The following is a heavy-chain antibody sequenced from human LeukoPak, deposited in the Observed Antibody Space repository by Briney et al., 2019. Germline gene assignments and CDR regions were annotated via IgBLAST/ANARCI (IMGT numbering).Heavy chain of an antibody. CDR3: AREDDWNYEDY. CDR2: IKQDGSEK. D-gene: IGHD1-7*01. Sequence: PGGSLRLSCAASGFTFSNYWMSWVRQAPGKGLEGVANIKQDGSEKYYVDSVKGRFTISRDNAKNSLYLQMNSLRAEDTAIYYCAREDDWNYEDYWGQGTLVTVSS. CDR1: GFTFSNYW. V-gene: IGHV3-7*01. J-gene: IGHJ4*02.